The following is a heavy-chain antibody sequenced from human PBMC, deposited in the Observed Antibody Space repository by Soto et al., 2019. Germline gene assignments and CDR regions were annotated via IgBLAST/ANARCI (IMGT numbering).Heavy chain of an antibody. CDR2: IYYTGST. Sequence: PSETLSLTCTVSGGSISSADYYWSWIRQPPGKGLEWIGYIYYTGSTYYSPSLRSRVIITVDTSKNEFSLKLSSVTAADTAVYYCAGVRTIMILDYWGQGTLVTVSS. CDR3: AGVRTIMILDY. CDR1: GGSISSADYY. J-gene: IGHJ4*02. D-gene: IGHD3-16*01. V-gene: IGHV4-30-4*01.